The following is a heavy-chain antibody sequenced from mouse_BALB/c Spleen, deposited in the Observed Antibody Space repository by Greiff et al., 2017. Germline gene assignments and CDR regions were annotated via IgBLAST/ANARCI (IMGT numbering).Heavy chain of an antibody. CDR1: GFTFSSYG. J-gene: IGHJ4*01. CDR3: AREGFYYYAMDY. CDR2: INSNGGST. V-gene: IGHV5-6-3*01. Sequence: EVMLVESGGGLVQPGGSLKLSCAASGFTFSSYGMSWVRQTPDKRLELVATINSNGGSTYYPDSVKGRFTISRDNAKNTLYLQMSSLKSEDTAMYYCAREGFYYYAMDYWGQGTSVTVSS.